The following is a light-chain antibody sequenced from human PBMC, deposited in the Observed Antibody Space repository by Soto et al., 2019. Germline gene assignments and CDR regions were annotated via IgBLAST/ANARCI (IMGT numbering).Light chain of an antibody. CDR1: QGISSY. V-gene: IGKV1-9*01. CDR2: AAS. Sequence: DIPLTQSPSFLSASVGDRVTITCRASQGISSYLAWYQQKPGKAPNLLIYAASTLQGGVPSRFSGSGSGTEFTLTISSLQPEDFATYYCQQVNSYPVTFGGGTKVEIK. CDR3: QQVNSYPVT. J-gene: IGKJ4*01.